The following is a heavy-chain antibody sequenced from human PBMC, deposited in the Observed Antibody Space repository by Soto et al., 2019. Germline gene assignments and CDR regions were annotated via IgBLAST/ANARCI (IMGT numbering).Heavy chain of an antibody. Sequence: GESLKISCEGSGYSFTSYWIAWVRQMPGKGLEWMGIIYPGDSDTRYSPSFQGQVTISADKSISTAYLHWSSLKASDTAMYYCARWSGQCLAKFDYWGQGTLVTVSS. V-gene: IGHV5-51*01. CDR1: GYSFTSYW. D-gene: IGHD6-19*01. CDR3: ARWSGQCLAKFDY. CDR2: IYPGDSDT. J-gene: IGHJ4*02.